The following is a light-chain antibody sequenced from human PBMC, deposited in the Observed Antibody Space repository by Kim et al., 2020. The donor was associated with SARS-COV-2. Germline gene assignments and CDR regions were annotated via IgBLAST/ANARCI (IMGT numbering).Light chain of an antibody. CDR2: GAS. V-gene: IGKV3-15*01. CDR3: QQYNNWPPFT. J-gene: IGKJ3*01. CDR1: QSVSSN. Sequence: SPGERATLSGRAGQSVSSNLAWYQQKPGQAPRLLIYGASTRATGSPARFSGSGSGTEFTLTISSLQSEDFAVYYCQQYNNWPPFTFGPGTKVDIK.